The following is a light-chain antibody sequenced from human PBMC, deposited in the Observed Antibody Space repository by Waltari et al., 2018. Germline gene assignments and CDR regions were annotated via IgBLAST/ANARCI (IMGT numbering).Light chain of an antibody. J-gene: IGLJ2*01. Sequence: SFVLTQPPPVSVAPGKTARITCGGNDIGSKSVNWYQQKPGQAPLLVIYYDSDRPSGIPERFSGSNSGNTATLTISRDEAGDEADYYCQVWDSYGDHLVVFGGGTNLSVV. CDR2: YDS. CDR1: DIGSKS. CDR3: QVWDSYGDHLVV. V-gene: IGLV3-21*01.